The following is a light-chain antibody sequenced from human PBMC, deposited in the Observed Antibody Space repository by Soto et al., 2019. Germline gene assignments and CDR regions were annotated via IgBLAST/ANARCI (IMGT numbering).Light chain of an antibody. J-gene: IGKJ5*01. CDR3: QQYETSPHN. Sequence: IQMTQSPSSLSASVRDRVTITCRASQDIGNDLGWYQQKPGKAPNLLIYAASSLRSGVPSRFSGSGSGPDFTLTISSVEPEDFAVYYCQQYETSPHNFGPGTRLEIK. CDR2: AAS. CDR1: QDIGND. V-gene: IGKV1-6*02.